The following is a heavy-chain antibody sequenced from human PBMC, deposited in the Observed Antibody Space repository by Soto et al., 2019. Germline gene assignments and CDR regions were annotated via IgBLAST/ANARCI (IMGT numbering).Heavy chain of an antibody. CDR1: GYFFTTYW. CDR3: TRPYCSGGRCYPNYFDY. J-gene: IGHJ4*02. Sequence: PVESLKISCKVSGYFFTTYWIEWVRQVPGKGLEWMGIIHPGESDIRYSPSFQGQVTIVADRSISTAYLQWSSLKASDTAMYYCTRPYCSGGRCYPNYFDYWGQGNMVNVSA. V-gene: IGHV5-51*01. CDR2: IHPGESDI. D-gene: IGHD2-15*01.